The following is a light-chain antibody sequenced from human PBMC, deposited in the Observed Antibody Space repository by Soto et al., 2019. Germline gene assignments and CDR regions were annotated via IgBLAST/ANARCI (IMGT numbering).Light chain of an antibody. Sequence: DIQMTQSPSSLSASVGDRVTITCRASQCISRYLNWYRQKPGKAPSLLIYGASNLQRGVPSRFTGSGSGTEFTLTISSLQPEDFAAFYCQQCYTSPYTFGQGTKLEI. CDR2: GAS. V-gene: IGKV1-39*01. J-gene: IGKJ2*01. CDR1: QCISRY. CDR3: QQCYTSPYT.